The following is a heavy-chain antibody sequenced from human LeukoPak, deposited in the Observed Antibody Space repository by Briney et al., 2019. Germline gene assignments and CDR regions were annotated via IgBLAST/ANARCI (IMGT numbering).Heavy chain of an antibody. D-gene: IGHD3-3*01. V-gene: IGHV3-30-3*01. J-gene: IGHJ4*02. CDR3: ARARFFGVVISPIDY. CDR2: ISYDGSNK. Sequence: PGRSLRLSCAASGFTFSSYAMHWVRQAPGKGLEWVAVISYDGSNKYYADSVKGRFTISRDNSKNTLYLQMNSLRAEDTAVNYCARARFFGVVISPIDYWGQGTLVTVSS. CDR1: GFTFSSYA.